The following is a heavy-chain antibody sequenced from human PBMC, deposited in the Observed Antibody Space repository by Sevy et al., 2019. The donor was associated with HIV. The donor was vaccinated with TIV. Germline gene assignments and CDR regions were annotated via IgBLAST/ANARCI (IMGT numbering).Heavy chain of an antibody. CDR3: AKPTDYDGFFDY. V-gene: IGHV3-30*18. Sequence: GGSLRLSCAASGFTFSSYGMHWVRQAPGKGLEWVAAISYDGSNKYYADSVKGRFTISRDSSKNTLYLQMNSLRAEDTAVYYCAKPTDYDGFFDYWGQGTLVTVSS. CDR1: GFTFSSYG. D-gene: IGHD4-17*01. J-gene: IGHJ4*02. CDR2: ISYDGSNK.